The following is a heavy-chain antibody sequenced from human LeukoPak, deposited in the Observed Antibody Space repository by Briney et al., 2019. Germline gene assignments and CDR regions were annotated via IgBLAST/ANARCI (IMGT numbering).Heavy chain of an antibody. V-gene: IGHV3-23*01. CDR3: AKVGITIFGVVIRKYYYGMDV. Sequence: GGSLRLSCAASGFTFSGYAMSWVRQAPGKGLKWVSAISGSGGSTYYADSVKGRFTISRDNSKNTLYLQMNSLRAEDTAVYYCAKVGITIFGVVIRKYYYGMDVWGQGTTVTVSS. CDR2: ISGSGGST. CDR1: GFTFSGYA. J-gene: IGHJ6*02. D-gene: IGHD3-3*01.